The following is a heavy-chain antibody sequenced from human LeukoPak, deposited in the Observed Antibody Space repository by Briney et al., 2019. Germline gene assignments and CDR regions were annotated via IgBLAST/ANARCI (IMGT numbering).Heavy chain of an antibody. D-gene: IGHD3-16*02. J-gene: IGHJ5*02. CDR1: GYTFSSYG. Sequence: ASVKVSCKASGYTFSSYGMNWVRQAPGQGLERMGWINTNTGNPTYVQGFTGRFVFSLDTSVSTAYLQISSLKAEDTAVYYCARDLRGNDYVWGSYPLLDPWGQGTLVTVSS. CDR3: ARDLRGNDYVWGSYPLLDP. V-gene: IGHV7-4-1*02. CDR2: INTNTGNP.